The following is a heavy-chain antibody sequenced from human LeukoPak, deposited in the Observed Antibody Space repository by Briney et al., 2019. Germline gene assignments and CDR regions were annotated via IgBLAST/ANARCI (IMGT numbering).Heavy chain of an antibody. J-gene: IGHJ4*02. CDR2: IIPIFGTA. V-gene: IGHV1-69*13. Sequence: SVKVSCKASGGTFSSYAISWVRQAPGQGLEWMGGIIPIFGTANYAQKFQGRVTITADESTSTAYMELRSLRSDDTAVYYCARDGTTELALYYFDYWGQGTLVTVSS. CDR3: ARDGTTELALYYFDY. D-gene: IGHD4-17*01. CDR1: GGTFSSYA.